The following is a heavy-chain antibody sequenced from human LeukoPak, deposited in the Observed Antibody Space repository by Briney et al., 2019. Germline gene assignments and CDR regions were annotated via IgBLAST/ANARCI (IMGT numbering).Heavy chain of an antibody. D-gene: IGHD2-15*01. Sequence: ASVKVSCKASGYTFTAYYMHWARQAPGQGLEWVGWINSGSGDTNYAQRFQGRVTVTRDTSISTTYMEVYNLKSDDTAVYYCVREARAAADYWGQGTLVTVSS. CDR2: INSGSGDT. CDR1: GYTFTAYY. CDR3: VREARAAADY. J-gene: IGHJ4*02. V-gene: IGHV1-2*02.